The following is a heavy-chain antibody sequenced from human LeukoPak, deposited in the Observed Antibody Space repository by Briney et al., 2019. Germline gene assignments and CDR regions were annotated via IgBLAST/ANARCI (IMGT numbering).Heavy chain of an antibody. V-gene: IGHV1-69*13. D-gene: IGHD2-2*03. CDR3: ATGYCSSTNCRIDY. CDR1: GGTFSSYA. Sequence: SVKVSCKASGGTFSSYAISWVRQAPGQGLEWMGGIIPIFGTANYAQKFQGRVTITADESTSTAYMELRSLRSDDTAVYYCATGYCSSTNCRIDYWGQGTLVSVSS. CDR2: IIPIFGTA. J-gene: IGHJ4*02.